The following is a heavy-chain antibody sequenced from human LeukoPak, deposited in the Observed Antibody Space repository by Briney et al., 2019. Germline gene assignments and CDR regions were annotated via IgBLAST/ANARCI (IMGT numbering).Heavy chain of an antibody. CDR1: GYSFTSYW. CDR3: ARQWTYGSGSYYNEKFAFDI. V-gene: IGHV5-51*01. J-gene: IGHJ3*02. Sequence: GESLKISCKGSGYSFTSYWIGWVRQMPGKGLEWMGIIYPGDSDTRYSPSFQGQVTISADKSISTAYLQWSSLKASDTAMYYCARQWTYGSGSYYNEKFAFDIWGQGTMVTVSS. D-gene: IGHD3-10*01. CDR2: IYPGDSDT.